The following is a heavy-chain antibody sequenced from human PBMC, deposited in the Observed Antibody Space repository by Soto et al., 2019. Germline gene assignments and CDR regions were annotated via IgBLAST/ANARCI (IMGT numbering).Heavy chain of an antibody. V-gene: IGHV1-18*01. CDR1: GYRITVYH. CDR3: ARDGVDTATGYYYGMDV. Sequence: GASVKVSCKASGYRITVYHMHWVRQDPGQGLEWMGWISAYNGNTNYAQKLQGRVTMTTDTSTSTAYMELRSLRSDDTAVYYCARDGVDTATGYYYGMDVWGQGTTVTVS. CDR2: ISAYNGNT. D-gene: IGHD5-18*01. J-gene: IGHJ6*02.